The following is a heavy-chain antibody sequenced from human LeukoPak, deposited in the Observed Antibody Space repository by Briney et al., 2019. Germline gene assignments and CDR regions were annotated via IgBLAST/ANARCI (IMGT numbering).Heavy chain of an antibody. J-gene: IGHJ1*01. V-gene: IGHV3-33*01. CDR3: ARVSEDYSSGWYEEYFQY. CDR1: GFTFSRYG. Sequence: PGGSLRLSCAASGFTFSRYGMHWVRQAPGKGLEWVAVIWYDGSKKNYADSVKGRFTISRDNSKNTLNLQMNSLRAEDTAVYYCARVSEDYSSGWYEEYFQYWGQGTLVIVSS. CDR2: IWYDGSKK. D-gene: IGHD6-19*01.